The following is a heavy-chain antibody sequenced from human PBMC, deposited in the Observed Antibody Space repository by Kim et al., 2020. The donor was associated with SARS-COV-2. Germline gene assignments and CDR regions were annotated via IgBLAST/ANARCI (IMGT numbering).Heavy chain of an antibody. CDR2: ISAYNGNT. D-gene: IGHD3-10*01. CDR1: GYTFTSYG. CDR3: AREIGDTYYYYGMDV. Sequence: ASVKVSCKASGYTFTSYGISWVRQAPGQGLEWMGWISAYNGNTNYAQKLQGRVTMTTDTSTSTAYMELRRLRSDDTAVYYCAREIGDTYYYYGMDVWGQGTTCTVSS. J-gene: IGHJ6*02. V-gene: IGHV1-18*01.